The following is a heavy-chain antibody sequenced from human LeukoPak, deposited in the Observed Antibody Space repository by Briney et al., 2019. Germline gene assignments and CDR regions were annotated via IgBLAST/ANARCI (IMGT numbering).Heavy chain of an antibody. CDR1: GFTFSSYA. Sequence: PGGSLRLSCAASGFTFSSYAMSWVRQAPGKGLEWVSAISGSGGSTYYADSVKGRFTISRDNSRNALYLQMNSLRAEDTAVYYCARLNDGFDIWGQGTMVTVSS. V-gene: IGHV3-23*01. J-gene: IGHJ3*02. CDR2: ISGSGGST. D-gene: IGHD4/OR15-4a*01. CDR3: ARLNDGFDI.